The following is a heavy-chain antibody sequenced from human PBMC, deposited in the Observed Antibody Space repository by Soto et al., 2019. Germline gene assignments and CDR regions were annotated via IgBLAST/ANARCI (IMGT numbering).Heavy chain of an antibody. CDR1: GFTFSDYY. CDR3: ARDRARDIVVVPAAILGYYYYGMDV. J-gene: IGHJ6*02. D-gene: IGHD2-2*01. Sequence: GGSLRLSCAASGFTFSDYYMSWIRQAPGKGLEGVSYISSSGSYTNYADSVKGRFTISRDNAKNSLYLQMNSLRAEDTAVYYCARDRARDIVVVPAAILGYYYYGMDVWGQGTTATVS. V-gene: IGHV3-11*06. CDR2: ISSSGSYT.